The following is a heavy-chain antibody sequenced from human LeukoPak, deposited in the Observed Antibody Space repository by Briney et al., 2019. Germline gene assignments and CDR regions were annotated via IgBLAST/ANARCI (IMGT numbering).Heavy chain of an antibody. Sequence: GGSLRLSCAASGFTFSNYATSWVRQAPGKGLEWVSAVSGSGVTTYYPDSVKGRSTISRDNSKNTLYLQMNSLRAEDTAVYYCARMYNWNEGFDYWGQGTLVTVSS. D-gene: IGHD1-20*01. CDR2: VSGSGVTT. CDR1: GFTFSNYA. J-gene: IGHJ4*02. CDR3: ARMYNWNEGFDY. V-gene: IGHV3-23*01.